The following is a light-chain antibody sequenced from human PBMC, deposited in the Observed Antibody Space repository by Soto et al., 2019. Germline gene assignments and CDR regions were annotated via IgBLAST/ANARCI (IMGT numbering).Light chain of an antibody. J-gene: IGKJ4*01. CDR1: QGIRNE. CDR3: LQHNSYPHT. Sequence: DIQMTQSPSSLSASVGDRVTITCRASQGIRNELGWYQQKPEKAPKRLIYAASSLQSGVPSRFSGSGYGTEFTLTISSLQPEDFATYYCLQHNSYPHTFGGGTKVEIK. CDR2: AAS. V-gene: IGKV1-17*01.